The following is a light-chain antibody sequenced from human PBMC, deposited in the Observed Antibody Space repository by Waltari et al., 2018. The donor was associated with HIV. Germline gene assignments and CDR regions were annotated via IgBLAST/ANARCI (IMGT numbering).Light chain of an antibody. CDR3: CSYAGSSPYV. CDR1: SIDVVGFNY. CDR2: DVS. Sequence: QSALTQPRPMSGSPGYSVTISRPGTSIDVVGFNYVSWYQQHPGKAPKLMIYDVSKRPSGVPDRFSGSKSGNTASLTISGLQAEDEADYYCCSYAGSSPYVFGTATKVTVL. V-gene: IGLV2-11*01. J-gene: IGLJ1*01.